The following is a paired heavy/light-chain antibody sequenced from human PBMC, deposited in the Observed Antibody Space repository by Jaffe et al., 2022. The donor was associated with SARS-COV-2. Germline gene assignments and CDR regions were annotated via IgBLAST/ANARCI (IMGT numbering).Light chain of an antibody. V-gene: IGKV3-15*01. Sequence: EIVMTQSPATLSVSPGERATLSCRASQSVGSNLVWYQQKPGQPPRLLIYGASTRATGIPARFSGSGSGTEFTLTISSLQSEDFAVYYCQHCNKWPPNTFGQGTRLEIK. CDR3: QHCNKWPPNT. J-gene: IGKJ5*01. CDR2: GAS. CDR1: QSVGSN.
Heavy chain of an antibody. CDR2: ISGSGGST. Sequence: EVQLLESGGGLVQPGGSLRLSCAASGFTFRSYAMSWVRQAPGKGLEWVSAISGSGGSTYYADSVKGRFTVSRDNSRNTLDLQMNSLRAEDTAVYYCAKDHDYNGYDGCDYWGQGIRVTVPS. D-gene: IGHD5-12*01. CDR1: GFTFRSYA. V-gene: IGHV3-23*01. J-gene: IGHJ4*02. CDR3: AKDHDYNGYDGCDY.